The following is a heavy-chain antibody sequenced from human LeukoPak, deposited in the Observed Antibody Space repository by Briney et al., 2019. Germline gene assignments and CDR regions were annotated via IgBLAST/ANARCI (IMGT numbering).Heavy chain of an antibody. CDR3: ARDRYDYPQGWFDP. V-gene: IGHV4-59*01. CDR1: GGSFSGYY. D-gene: IGHD4-11*01. J-gene: IGHJ5*02. CDR2: IYYSGST. Sequence: SETLSLTCAVYGGSFSGYYWSWIRQPPGKGLEWIGYIYYSGSTNYNPSLKSRVTISVDTSKNQFSLKLSSVTAADMAVYYCARDRYDYPQGWFDPWGQGTLVTVSS.